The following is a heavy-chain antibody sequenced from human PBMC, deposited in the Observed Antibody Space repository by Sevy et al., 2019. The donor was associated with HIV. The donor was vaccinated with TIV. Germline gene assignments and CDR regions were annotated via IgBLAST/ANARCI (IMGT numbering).Heavy chain of an antibody. Sequence: ASVKVSCKASGFNFASYDIYWVRQATGQGLEWMGWMNTNTGNTGFAQKFQGRVTMTRNTSTTTAYIELSNLRSEDTAVYYCARVSGWHLRYGMDVWGQGTTVTVSS. CDR2: MNTNTGNT. D-gene: IGHD6-19*01. V-gene: IGHV1-8*02. J-gene: IGHJ6*02. CDR1: GFNFASYD. CDR3: ARVSGWHLRYGMDV.